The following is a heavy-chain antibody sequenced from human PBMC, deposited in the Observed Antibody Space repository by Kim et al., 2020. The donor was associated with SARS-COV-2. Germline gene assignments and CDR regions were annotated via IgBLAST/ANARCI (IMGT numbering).Heavy chain of an antibody. Sequence: SETLSLTCAVYGGSFSGYYWSWIRQPPGKGLEWIGEINHSGSTNYNPSLKSRVTISVDTSKNQFSLKLSSVTAADTAVYYCARGKPYGGKSFDYWGQGTLVTVSS. V-gene: IGHV4-34*01. J-gene: IGHJ4*02. CDR1: GGSFSGYY. D-gene: IGHD4-17*01. CDR2: INHSGST. CDR3: ARGKPYGGKSFDY.